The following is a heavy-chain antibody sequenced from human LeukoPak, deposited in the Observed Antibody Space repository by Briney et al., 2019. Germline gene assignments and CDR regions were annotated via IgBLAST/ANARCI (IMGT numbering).Heavy chain of an antibody. CDR3: AKDLSVAVAHYYFDY. V-gene: IGHV3-30*18. CDR1: GFTFSSYG. J-gene: IGHJ4*02. CDR2: ISYDGSNK. Sequence: GRSLRLSCAASGFTFSSYGMHWARQAPGKGLEWVAVISYDGSNKYYADSVKGRFTISRDNSKNTLYLQMNSLRAEDTAVYYCAKDLSVAVAHYYFDYWGQGTLVTVSS. D-gene: IGHD6-19*01.